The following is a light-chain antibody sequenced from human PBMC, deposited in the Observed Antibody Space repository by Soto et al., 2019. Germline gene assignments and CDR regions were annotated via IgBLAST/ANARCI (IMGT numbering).Light chain of an antibody. CDR1: QSVSSSY. J-gene: IGKJ1*01. Sequence: EIVWTQSPGTLSLSPGERATLSCRASQSVSSSYLAWYQQKPGQAPRLLIYGTSSRATAIPDRFSGSGSGTDLTLTISRLEPEDFAVYYCQQYGSSSWTFGQGTKVEIK. CDR2: GTS. V-gene: IGKV3-20*01. CDR3: QQYGSSSWT.